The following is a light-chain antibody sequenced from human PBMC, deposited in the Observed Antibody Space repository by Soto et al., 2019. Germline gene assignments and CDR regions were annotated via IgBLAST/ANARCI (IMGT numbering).Light chain of an antibody. Sequence: QSVLTQPPSASGSPGQSVTISCTGTSSDVGGYNYVSWYQQHPGKAPKLMIYDVSKRPSGVSDRFSGSKSGNTASLTVSGLQAEDEADYYCSSYAGTHIVFGTGTKVTVL. V-gene: IGLV2-8*01. CDR2: DVS. CDR1: SSDVGGYNY. J-gene: IGLJ1*01. CDR3: SSYAGTHIV.